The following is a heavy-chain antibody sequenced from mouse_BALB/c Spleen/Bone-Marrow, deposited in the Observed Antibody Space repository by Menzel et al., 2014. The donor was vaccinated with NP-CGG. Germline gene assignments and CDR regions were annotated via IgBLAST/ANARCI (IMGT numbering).Heavy chain of an antibody. CDR2: IYPGDGDT. D-gene: IGHD2-1*01. Sequence: VHLVESGPELVKPGASVKISCKASGYAFSSSWMNWVKQRPGQGLEWIGRIYPGDGDTNYNGKFKGEATLTADKSSSTAYMQLSSLTSVDSAVYFCARDGYGKRNYFDYWGQGTTLTVSS. V-gene: IGHV1-82*01. J-gene: IGHJ2*01. CDR1: GYAFSSSW. CDR3: ARDGYGKRNYFDY.